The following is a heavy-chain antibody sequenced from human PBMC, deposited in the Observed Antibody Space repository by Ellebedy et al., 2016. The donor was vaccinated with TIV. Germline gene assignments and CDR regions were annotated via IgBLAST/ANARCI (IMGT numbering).Heavy chain of an antibody. D-gene: IGHD3-10*01. V-gene: IGHV3-23*01. J-gene: IGHJ4*02. CDR2: ISGSGDNT. CDR1: GFTFSNHA. Sequence: GESLKISCAASGFTFSNHAMSWVRQAPGKGLEWVSSISGSGDNTYYADSVKGRVTISRDNSKNTLYLQMNSLRAEDTAVYFCAKRPPRGSGTYYFHYWGQGTLVTVSS. CDR3: AKRPPRGSGTYYFHY.